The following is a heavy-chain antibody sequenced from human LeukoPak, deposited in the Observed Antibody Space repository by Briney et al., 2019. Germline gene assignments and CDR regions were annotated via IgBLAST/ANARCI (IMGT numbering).Heavy chain of an antibody. V-gene: IGHV3-7*01. CDR1: GFTFSSYW. J-gene: IGHJ4*02. CDR3: ATGTSGSYSGTFDY. D-gene: IGHD1-26*01. Sequence: GGSLRLSCAASGFTFSSYWMSWVRQAPGKGLEWVANIKQDGSEKYYVDSVKGRFTISRDNAKNSPYLQMNSLRAEDTAVYYCATGTSGSYSGTFDYWGQGTLVTVSS. CDR2: IKQDGSEK.